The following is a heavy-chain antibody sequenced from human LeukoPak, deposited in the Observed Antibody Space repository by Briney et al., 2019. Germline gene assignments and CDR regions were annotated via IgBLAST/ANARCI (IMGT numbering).Heavy chain of an antibody. CDR2: IYYSGST. CDR3: ARGCRDDSSGYYFDY. J-gene: IGHJ4*02. Sequence: SETLSLTCTVSGGSISSYYWSWIRQPPGKGLEWIGYIYYSGSTNYNPSLKSRVTISVDTSKSQFSLKLSSVTAADTAVYYCARGCRDDSSGYYFDYWGQGTLVTVSS. V-gene: IGHV4-59*01. D-gene: IGHD3-22*01. CDR1: GGSISSYY.